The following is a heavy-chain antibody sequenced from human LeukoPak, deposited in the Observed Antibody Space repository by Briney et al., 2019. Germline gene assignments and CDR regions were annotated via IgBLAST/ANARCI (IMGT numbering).Heavy chain of an antibody. J-gene: IGHJ4*02. CDR3: ARDPGYECSDY. CDR2: ISSSGSTI. V-gene: IGHV3-11*01. CDR1: GFTFSYYH. D-gene: IGHD2-2*01. Sequence: GGSLRLSCAASGFTFSYYHMSWIRQAPGKGLEWVSYISSSGSTIYYADSVKGRFTISRDNAKNSLYLQMNSLRAEDTAVYYCARDPGYECSDYWGQGTLVTVSS.